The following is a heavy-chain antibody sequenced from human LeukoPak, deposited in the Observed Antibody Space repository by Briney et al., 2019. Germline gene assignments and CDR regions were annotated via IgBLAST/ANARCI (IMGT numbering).Heavy chain of an antibody. CDR2: INYSGST. D-gene: IGHD5-12*01. V-gene: IGHV4-34*01. CDR3: ARVLVQGNGYSGYDEPFDY. J-gene: IGHJ4*02. Sequence: SETLSLTCAVYGGSFSGYYWSWIRQPPGKGLEWIGDINYSGSTNYNPSVKSRVTITVDKSKNQFSLKLSSVTAADTAVYYCARVLVQGNGYSGYDEPFDYWGQGTLVTVSS. CDR1: GGSFSGYY.